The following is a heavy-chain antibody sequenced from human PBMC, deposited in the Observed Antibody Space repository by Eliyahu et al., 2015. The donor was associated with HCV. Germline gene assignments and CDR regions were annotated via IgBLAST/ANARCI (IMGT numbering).Heavy chain of an antibody. CDR2: INAGNGXR. CDR1: GYXFTXYA. V-gene: IGHV1-3*01. D-gene: IGHD6-19*01. CDR3: ARGHWERSGWYYFDY. J-gene: IGHJ4*02. Sequence: QVQLVQSGAEVKKPGASVIXSCKASGYXFTXYAXHWVRQXPXQRLEWMGWINAGNGXRKYSQKFQGRITILRDTSATTAYVDLSSLRSEDTAVYYCARGHWERSGWYYFDYWGQGTLVTVSS.